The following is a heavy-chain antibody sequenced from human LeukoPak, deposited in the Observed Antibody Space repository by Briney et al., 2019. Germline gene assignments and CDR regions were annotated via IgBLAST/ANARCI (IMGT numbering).Heavy chain of an antibody. CDR3: GYTNNFYH. V-gene: IGHV3-7*01. D-gene: IGHD3-16*02. CDR1: GLSFSGQW. Sequence: PGGSLRLSCVASGLSFSGQWLNWVRQAPGQGLEWLANIKHDGGEKYYVDSVKCRFIISRDDGQNSLSLHMNSVRDEDTAVYYCGYTNNFYHWGQGALVVVSA. CDR2: IKHDGGEK. J-gene: IGHJ4*02.